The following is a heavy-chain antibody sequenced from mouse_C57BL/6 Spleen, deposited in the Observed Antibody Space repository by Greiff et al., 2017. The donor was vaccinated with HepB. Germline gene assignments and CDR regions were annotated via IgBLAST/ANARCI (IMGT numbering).Heavy chain of an antibody. CDR2: IDPETGGT. CDR1: GYTFTDYE. D-gene: IGHD1-1*01. CDR3: TRWDYYGSSYGYFDY. J-gene: IGHJ2*01. V-gene: IGHV1-15*01. Sequence: LVESGAELVRPGASVTLSCKASGYTFTDYEMHWVKQTPVHGLEWIGAIDPETGGTAYNQKFKGKAILTADKSSSTAYMELRSLTSEDSAVYYCTRWDYYGSSYGYFDYWGQGTTLTVSS.